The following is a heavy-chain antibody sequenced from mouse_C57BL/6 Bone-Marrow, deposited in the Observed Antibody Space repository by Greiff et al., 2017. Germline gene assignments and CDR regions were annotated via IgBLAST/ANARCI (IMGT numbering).Heavy chain of an antibody. CDR1: GYTFTSYW. J-gene: IGHJ3*01. Sequence: QVQLQQPGAELVKPGASVKLSCKASGYTFTSYWMHWVKQRPGQGLEWIGMIHPNSGSTNYNEKFKSKATLTVDKSSSTAYMQLSILTSEDSAVYYCARVGTSFAYWGQGTLVTVSA. CDR3: ARVGTSFAY. D-gene: IGHD4-1*01. V-gene: IGHV1-64*01. CDR2: IHPNSGST.